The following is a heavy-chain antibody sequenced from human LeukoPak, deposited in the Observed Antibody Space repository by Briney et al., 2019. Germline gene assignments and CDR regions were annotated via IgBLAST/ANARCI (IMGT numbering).Heavy chain of an antibody. Sequence: ASVKVSCKASGYTFTSYYMHWVRQAPGQGLEWMGIINPSGGSTSYAQKFQGRVTMTRDTSISTAYMELSRLRSDDTAVYYCARVAREGYSSSWSHMDVWGKGTTVTVYS. CDR2: INPSGGST. V-gene: IGHV1-46*01. CDR3: ARVAREGYSSSWSHMDV. CDR1: GYTFTSYY. D-gene: IGHD6-13*01. J-gene: IGHJ6*03.